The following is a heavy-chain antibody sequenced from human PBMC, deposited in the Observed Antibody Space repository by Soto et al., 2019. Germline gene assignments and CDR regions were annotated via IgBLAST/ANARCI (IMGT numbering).Heavy chain of an antibody. CDR3: ASASDDYGDYRDY. J-gene: IGHJ4*02. CDR1: GGSFSGYY. D-gene: IGHD4-17*01. CDR2: INHSGST. Sequence: QVQLQQWGAGLLKPSETLSLTCAVYGGSFSGYYWSWIRQPPGKGLEWLGEINHSGSTNYNPSLKSRVTISVDTSKNQFSLKLSSVTASDTAVYYCASASDDYGDYRDYWGQGTLVTVSS. V-gene: IGHV4-34*01.